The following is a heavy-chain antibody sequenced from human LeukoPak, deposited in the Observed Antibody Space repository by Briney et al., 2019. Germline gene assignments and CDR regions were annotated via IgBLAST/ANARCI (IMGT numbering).Heavy chain of an antibody. J-gene: IGHJ6*02. CDR3: ACSPLRAFFYYRFYGMDF. CDR1: GGSISSYY. CDR2: IYYSGST. V-gene: IGHV4-59*01. Sequence: TSETLSLTCTVSGGSISSYYWSWIRQPPGKGLEWIGYIYYSGSTNYNPSLKSRVTISVDTSKNQFSLKLSSVTAADTAVYYCACSPLRAFFYYRFYGMDFWGQGTTVTVSS. D-gene: IGHD3-3*02.